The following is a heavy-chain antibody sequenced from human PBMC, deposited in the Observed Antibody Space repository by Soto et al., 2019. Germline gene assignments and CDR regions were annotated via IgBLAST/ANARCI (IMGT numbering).Heavy chain of an antibody. D-gene: IGHD3-3*02. J-gene: IGHJ6*02. CDR2: ITSSGSYV. Sequence: GGSLRLSCVPSGFTFSRNTMNWVRQAPGKGLEWVASITSSGSYVYYADSVKGRFSASRDNAKNSLSLQMDSLRPDDTAIYFCVKDEGIEAMDVWGQGTTVTVS. CDR1: GFTFSRNT. CDR3: VKDEGIEAMDV. V-gene: IGHV3-21*01.